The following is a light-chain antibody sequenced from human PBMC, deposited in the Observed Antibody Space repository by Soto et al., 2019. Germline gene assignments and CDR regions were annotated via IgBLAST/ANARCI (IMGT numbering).Light chain of an antibody. CDR2: KAS. CDR3: QQYNSYSGT. Sequence: DIQMTQSPSTVSASVGDRVTITCRASQSISSWLAWYQQKPGKAPKLLIYKASSLESGVPSRFSGSGSGTEFTLTISSLQPVDFATYYCQQYNSYSGTFGQGTKVEIK. J-gene: IGKJ1*01. V-gene: IGKV1-5*03. CDR1: QSISSW.